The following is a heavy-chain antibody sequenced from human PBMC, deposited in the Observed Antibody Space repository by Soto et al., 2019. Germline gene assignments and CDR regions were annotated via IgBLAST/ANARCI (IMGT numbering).Heavy chain of an antibody. D-gene: IGHD3-10*01. CDR2: ISASGGRT. J-gene: IGHJ6*02. CDR1: VFTFSSYA. Sequence: VGSLRLSCAASVFTFSSYAMNWVRHCPGKGLEWVSGISASGGRTAYADSVTGRFTISRDNSKNTLYLQMNSLRAEDTALYYCAKVSAPIVTYYHYGMDGWGHGTTVTVSS. CDR3: AKVSAPIVTYYHYGMDG. V-gene: IGHV3-23*01.